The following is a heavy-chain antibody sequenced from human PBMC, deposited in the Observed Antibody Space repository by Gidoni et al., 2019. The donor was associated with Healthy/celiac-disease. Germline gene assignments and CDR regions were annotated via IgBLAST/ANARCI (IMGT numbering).Heavy chain of an antibody. D-gene: IGHD1-26*01. CDR3: AKVRPMWEQNYFDY. J-gene: IGHJ4*02. CDR2: ISGSGGST. CDR1: GFTFSSYA. Sequence: EVQLLESGGGLVQPGGSLRLSCSASGFTFSSYAMSWVRQDPGKGLEWVAVISGSGGSTYDADSVKGRFTISRDNSKNTLYLQMNSLRAEDTAVYYCAKVRPMWEQNYFDYWGQGTLVTVSS. V-gene: IGHV3-23*01.